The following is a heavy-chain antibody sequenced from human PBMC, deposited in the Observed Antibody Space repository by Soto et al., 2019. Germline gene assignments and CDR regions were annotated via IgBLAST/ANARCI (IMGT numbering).Heavy chain of an antibody. CDR1: GFTFSTYS. CDR2: ISSSSTI. V-gene: IGHV3-48*01. J-gene: IGHJ4*01. D-gene: IGHD6-19*01. CDR3: ARERGSGWTFDY. Sequence: GGSLRLSCAASGFTFSTYSINWVRQAPGKGLEWVSSISSSSTIYYADSVKGRFTISRDNVQNSLYLQMHSLRAEDTAVYYCARERGSGWTFDYWGQGTLVTV.